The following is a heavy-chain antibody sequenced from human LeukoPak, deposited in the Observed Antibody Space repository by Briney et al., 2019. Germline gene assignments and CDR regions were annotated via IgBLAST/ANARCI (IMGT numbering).Heavy chain of an antibody. CDR1: GGTFSSYT. CDR3: AREYCSSTSCSYYFDY. D-gene: IGHD2-2*01. J-gene: IGHJ4*02. CDR2: IIPILGIA. V-gene: IGHV1-69*04. Sequence: ASVKVSCKASGGTFSSYTISWVRQAPGQGLEWMGRIIPILGIANYAQKFQGRVTITADKSTSTAYMELGSLRSEDTAVYYCAREYCSSTSCSYYFDYWGQGTLVTVSS.